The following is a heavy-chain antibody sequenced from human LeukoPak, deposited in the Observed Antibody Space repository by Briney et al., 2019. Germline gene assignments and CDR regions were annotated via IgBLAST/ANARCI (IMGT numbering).Heavy chain of an antibody. Sequence: GGSLRLSCDASGFIFSDYYMIWVRQAPGKELEWMSYISNPSSTRYYADCVKGRFTISRDNAKNSLYLQMNSLRAEDTAVYYCASCGDGLPCDFDYWGQGTLVTVSS. CDR2: ISNPSSTR. CDR3: ASCGDGLPCDFDY. D-gene: IGHD3-10*01. V-gene: IGHV3-11*04. CDR1: GFIFSDYY. J-gene: IGHJ4*02.